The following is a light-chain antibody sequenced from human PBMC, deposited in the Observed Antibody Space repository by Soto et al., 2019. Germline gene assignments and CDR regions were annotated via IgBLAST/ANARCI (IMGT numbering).Light chain of an antibody. V-gene: IGKV3-11*01. J-gene: IGKJ5*01. CDR2: DAS. CDR1: QSVSSY. CDR3: QQRSNWPPT. Sequence: EIVLTQSPATLSSSPGERATLSCRASQSVSSYLAWYQQKPGQAPRLLLYDASNRATGIPARFSGSGSGTDFTLTISSLEPEDFAVYYCQQRSNWPPTFGQGTRLEIK.